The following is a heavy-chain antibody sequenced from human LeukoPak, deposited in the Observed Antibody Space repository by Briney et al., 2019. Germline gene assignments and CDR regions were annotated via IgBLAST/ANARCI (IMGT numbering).Heavy chain of an antibody. CDR3: ARISLSGWVNDH. J-gene: IGHJ4*02. CDR2: ISSDGSST. D-gene: IGHD6-19*01. Sequence: GGSLRLSCAASGFTFSSHWMHWVRRAPGKGLVWVTRISSDGSSTRYADSVKGRFTISRDNAKNTLYLQMSSLRAEDTAMYYCARISLSGWVNDHWGQGTLVTVSS. CDR1: GFTFSSHW. V-gene: IGHV3-74*01.